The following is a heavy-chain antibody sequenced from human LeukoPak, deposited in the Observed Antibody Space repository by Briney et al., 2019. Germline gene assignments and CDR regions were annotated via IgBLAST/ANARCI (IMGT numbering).Heavy chain of an antibody. CDR2: ISYDGSNE. Sequence: GGSLRLSCAASGFTFSSYAMHWVRQAPGKGLEWVAVISYDGSNENYADSVKGRFTISRDNSKNTLYLQMNSLRPEDTAVYYCARDPDSSSWVDYWGQGTLVTVSS. J-gene: IGHJ4*02. CDR1: GFTFSSYA. D-gene: IGHD6-13*01. CDR3: ARDPDSSSWVDY. V-gene: IGHV3-30-3*01.